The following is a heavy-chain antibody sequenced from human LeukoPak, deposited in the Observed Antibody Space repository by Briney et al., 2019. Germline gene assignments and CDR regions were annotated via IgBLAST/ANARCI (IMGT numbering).Heavy chain of an antibody. CDR2: INSDGSST. Sequence: PGGSLRLSCAASGFTFSSYWMYWVRQAPGKGLVWVSRINSDGSSTTYADSVKGRFTISRDNAKNTVYLQMNGLRAEDTAVYYCTRAPMTTRDHDYWGQGTLVTVSS. CDR3: TRAPMTTRDHDY. V-gene: IGHV3-74*01. D-gene: IGHD4-11*01. J-gene: IGHJ4*02. CDR1: GFTFSSYW.